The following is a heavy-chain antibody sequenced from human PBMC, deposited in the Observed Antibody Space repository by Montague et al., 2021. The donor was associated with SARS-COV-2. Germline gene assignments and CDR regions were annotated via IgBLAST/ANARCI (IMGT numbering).Heavy chain of an antibody. CDR2: IYYSGST. V-gene: IGHV4-39*01. Sequence: ETLSLTCTVSGGSISGSSYYWGWIRQPPGKGLEWIGSIYYSGSTYYNPSLKSRVTISVDTSKNQFSLKLSSVTAADTAVYYCARFPTSYYYDSKAAPATPDAFDIWGQGTMVTVSS. CDR3: ARFPTSYYYDSKAAPATPDAFDI. D-gene: IGHD3-22*01. CDR1: GGSISGSSYY. J-gene: IGHJ3*02.